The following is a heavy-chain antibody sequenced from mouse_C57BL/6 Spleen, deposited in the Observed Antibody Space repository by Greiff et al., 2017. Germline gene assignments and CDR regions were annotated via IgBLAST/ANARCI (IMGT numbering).Heavy chain of an antibody. CDR2: INPNNGGT. Sequence: EVQLQQSGPELVKPGASVKIPCKASGYTFTDYNMDWVKQSHGKSLEWIGDINPNNGGTIYNQKFKGKATLTVDKSSSTAYMELRSLTSEDTAVYYCARGPYYYGSSYSYFDYWGQGTTLTVSS. V-gene: IGHV1-18*01. CDR1: GYTFTDYN. J-gene: IGHJ2*01. D-gene: IGHD1-1*01. CDR3: ARGPYYYGSSYSYFDY.